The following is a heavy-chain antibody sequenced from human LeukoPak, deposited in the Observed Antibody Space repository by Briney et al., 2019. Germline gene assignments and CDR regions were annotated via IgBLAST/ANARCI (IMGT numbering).Heavy chain of an antibody. D-gene: IGHD5/OR15-5a*01. CDR3: AKGSTAENDAFDI. CDR1: GFTFDDYA. J-gene: IGHJ3*02. CDR2: ISWNSGSI. Sequence: PGGSLRLSCAASGFTFDDYAMHWVRQAPGKGLEWVSGISWNSGSIGYADSVKGRFTISRDNAKNSLYLQMNSLGAEDTALYYCAKGSTAENDAFDIWGQGTMVTVSS. V-gene: IGHV3-9*01.